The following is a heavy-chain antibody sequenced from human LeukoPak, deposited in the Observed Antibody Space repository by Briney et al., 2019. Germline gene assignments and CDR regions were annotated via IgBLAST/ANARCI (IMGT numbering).Heavy chain of an antibody. D-gene: IGHD3-3*02. CDR3: ANLRRLRISDY. Sequence: GGSLRLSCAASGFTFSSYWMSWVRQAPGKGLEWVANIKQDGSEKYYVDSVKGRFTISRDNSKNTLYLQMNSLRAEDTAVYYCANLRRLRISDYWGQGTLVTVSS. J-gene: IGHJ4*02. CDR2: IKQDGSEK. CDR1: GFTFSSYW. V-gene: IGHV3-7*03.